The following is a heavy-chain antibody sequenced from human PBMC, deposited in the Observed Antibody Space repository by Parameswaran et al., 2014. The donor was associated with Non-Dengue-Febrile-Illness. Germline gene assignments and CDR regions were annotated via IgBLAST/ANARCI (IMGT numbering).Heavy chain of an antibody. V-gene: IGHV4-59*01. J-gene: IGHJ4*02. D-gene: IGHD4-17*01. Sequence: RWIRQPPGKGLEWIGYIYYSGSTNYNPSLKSRVTISVDTSKKQFSMKLSSVTAADTAVYYCASAASYGDYIDYWGQGTLVTVSS. CDR2: IYYSGST. CDR3: ASAASYGDYIDY.